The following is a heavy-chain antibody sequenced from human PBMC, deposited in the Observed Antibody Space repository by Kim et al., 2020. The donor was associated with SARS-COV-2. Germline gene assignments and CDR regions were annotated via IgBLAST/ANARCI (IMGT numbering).Heavy chain of an antibody. V-gene: IGHV3-7*01. J-gene: IGHJ6*02. CDR3: ARERTYYYYGMDV. Sequence: YVDSVKGRFTITRDNAKNSLYLQMNSRRAEDTAVYYCARERTYYYYGMDVWGQGTTVTVSS.